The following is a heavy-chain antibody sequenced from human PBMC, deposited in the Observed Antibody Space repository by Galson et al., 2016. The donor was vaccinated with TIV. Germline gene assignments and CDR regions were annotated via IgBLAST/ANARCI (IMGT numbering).Heavy chain of an antibody. J-gene: IGHJ4*02. D-gene: IGHD3-16*02. V-gene: IGHV3-23*01. Sequence: SLRLSCAASGFSFSSFAMSWVRQAPGKGLEWVASISGSGGHTHYGDSVQGRFTISRDDSKNALYLQMNSLRAADTAVYYCAKSLFHTIEFGGLTVIFDYWGQGTLVTVSS. CDR1: GFSFSSFA. CDR2: ISGSGGHT. CDR3: AKSLFHTIEFGGLTVIFDY.